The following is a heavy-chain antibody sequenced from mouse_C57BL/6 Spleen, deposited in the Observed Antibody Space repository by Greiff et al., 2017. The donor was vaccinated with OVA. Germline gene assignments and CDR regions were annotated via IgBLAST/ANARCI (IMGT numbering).Heavy chain of an antibody. Sequence: EVKLQESGPGLVKPSQSLSLTCSVTGYSITSGYYWNWIRQFPGNKLEWMGYISYDGSNNYNPSLKNRISITRDTSKNQFFLKLNSVTTEDTAAYYCARGGGYFFMDYWGQGTSVTVSS. V-gene: IGHV3-6*01. J-gene: IGHJ4*01. CDR1: GYSITSGYY. D-gene: IGHD2-3*01. CDR3: ARGGGYFFMDY. CDR2: ISYDGSN.